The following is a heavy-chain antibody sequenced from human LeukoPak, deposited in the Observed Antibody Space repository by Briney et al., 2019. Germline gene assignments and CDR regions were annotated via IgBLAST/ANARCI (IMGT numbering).Heavy chain of an antibody. D-gene: IGHD3-9*01. Sequence: PGGSLRLSCAASGFTFSSYNMNWVRQAPGKGLEWVSSINTNSDYIYYADSVKGRFTISRDNAKNSLYLQMNSLRAEDTAVYYCARGLGYFDWFFLNWGQGTLLTVSS. J-gene: IGHJ4*02. CDR2: INTNSDYI. V-gene: IGHV3-21*01. CDR1: GFTFSSYN. CDR3: ARGLGYFDWFFLN.